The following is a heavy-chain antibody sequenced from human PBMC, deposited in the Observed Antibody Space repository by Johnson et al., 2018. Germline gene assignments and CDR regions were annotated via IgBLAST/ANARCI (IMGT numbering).Heavy chain of an antibody. CDR3: ARDINGYRSGGDV. V-gene: IGHV3-74*01. CDR1: GFIFNDYA. Sequence: VQLVESGGNLVQPGRSLRLSCVGSGFIFNDYAMHWVRQAPGKGLVWVSRINSDASSASYADSVKGRFTIARDNAKNTLYLQMNSLRPEDTAVYYGARDINGYRSGGDVWGQGTTVTVS. D-gene: IGHD6-25*01. CDR2: INSDASSA. J-gene: IGHJ6*02.